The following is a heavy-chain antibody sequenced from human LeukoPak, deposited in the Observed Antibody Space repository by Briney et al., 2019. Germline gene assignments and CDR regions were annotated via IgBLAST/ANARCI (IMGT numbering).Heavy chain of an antibody. J-gene: IGHJ4*02. V-gene: IGHV3-23*01. Sequence: HPGGSLRLSCAASGFTFSSYGMSWVRQAPGKGLEWVSGINGSGGSTYYAGSVKGRFTISRDNSKNTLYLQMNSLRAEDTAVYYCAKVKWNYYDSSGYYAFDYWGQGTLVTVSS. D-gene: IGHD3-22*01. CDR2: INGSGGST. CDR3: AKVKWNYYDSSGYYAFDY. CDR1: GFTFSSYG.